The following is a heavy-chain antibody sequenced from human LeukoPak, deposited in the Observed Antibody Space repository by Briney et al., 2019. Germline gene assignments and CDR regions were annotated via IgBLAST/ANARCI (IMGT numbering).Heavy chain of an antibody. CDR2: ISWNSGSI. V-gene: IGHV3-9*01. CDR3: AKGGRYYDSSGYYSY. CDR1: GFTFDDYA. Sequence: GGSLRLSCAASGFTFDDYAMHWVRHAPGKGLEWVSGISWNSGSIGYADSVKGRFTISRDNAKNSLYLQMNSLRAEDTALYYCAKGGRYYDSSGYYSYWGQGTLVTVSS. J-gene: IGHJ4*02. D-gene: IGHD3-22*01.